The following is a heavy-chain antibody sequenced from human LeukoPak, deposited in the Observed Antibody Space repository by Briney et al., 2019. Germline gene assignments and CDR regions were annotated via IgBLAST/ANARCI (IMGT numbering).Heavy chain of an antibody. V-gene: IGHV1-69*04. D-gene: IGHD2-15*01. CDR3: ARVKARWYYFDY. CDR2: IIPILGIA. Sequence: SVKVSCKASGGTFSSYAINWVRQAPGQGLEWMGRIIPILGIANYARKFQGRVTITADKSTSTAYMELSSLRAEDTAVYYCARVKARWYYFDYWGQGTLVTVSS. CDR1: GGTFSSYA. J-gene: IGHJ4*02.